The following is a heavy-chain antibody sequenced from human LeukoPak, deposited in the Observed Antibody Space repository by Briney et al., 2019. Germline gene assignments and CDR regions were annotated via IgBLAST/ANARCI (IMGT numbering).Heavy chain of an antibody. Sequence: PGGSLRLSCAASGFTFSSYDMHWVRQDTGKGLEWVSAIGTAGDPYYPGSVKGRFTISRENAKNSLYLQMNSLRAGDTAVYYCARGAIVGATTGGRVPQFDYWGQGTLVTVSS. CDR2: IGTAGDP. CDR1: GFTFSSYD. D-gene: IGHD1-26*01. CDR3: ARGAIVGATTGGRVPQFDY. V-gene: IGHV3-13*05. J-gene: IGHJ4*02.